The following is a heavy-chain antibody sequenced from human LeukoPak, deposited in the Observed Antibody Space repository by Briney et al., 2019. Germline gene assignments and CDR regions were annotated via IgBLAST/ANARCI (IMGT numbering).Heavy chain of an antibody. D-gene: IGHD5-18*01. CDR1: GGSISSGGYS. CDR3: ARLSDEGYSYGSLDY. J-gene: IGHJ4*02. Sequence: SETLSLTCAVSGGSISSGGYSWNWIRQPPGKGLEWIGSIYYSGSTDYNPTLKSRVTISVDTSKKQLSLKLRSVTAADTAVYYCARLSDEGYSYGSLDYWGQGTLVTVSS. V-gene: IGHV4-30-2*03. CDR2: IYYSGST.